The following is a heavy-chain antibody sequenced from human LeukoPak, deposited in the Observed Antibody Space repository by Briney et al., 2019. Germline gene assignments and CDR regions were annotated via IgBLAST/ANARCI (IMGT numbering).Heavy chain of an antibody. CDR3: ASSEGRLGVFDY. CDR1: GFTFSDYY. D-gene: IGHD7-27*01. Sequence: GGSLRLSCAVSGFTFSDYYMSCIPHAPGEGLECVSYTSSSGSTLYYADSVKGRFTISRDNAKNSLYLQLNSLRAEDTAVYYCASSEGRLGVFDYWGQGTLVTVSS. V-gene: IGHV3-11*01. J-gene: IGHJ4*02. CDR2: TSSSGSTL.